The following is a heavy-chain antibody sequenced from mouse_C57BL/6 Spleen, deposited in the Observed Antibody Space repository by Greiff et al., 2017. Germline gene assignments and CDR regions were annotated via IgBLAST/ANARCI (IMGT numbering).Heavy chain of an antibody. V-gene: IGHV1-18*01. Sequence: VQLQQSGPELVKPGASVKIPCKASGYTFTDYNMDWVKQSHGKSLEWIGDINPNNGGTIYNQKFKGKATLTVDKSSSTAYMELRSLTSEDTAVYYCARGTTVVAAYYFDYWGQGTTLTVSS. J-gene: IGHJ2*01. D-gene: IGHD1-1*01. CDR3: ARGTTVVAAYYFDY. CDR1: GYTFTDYN. CDR2: INPNNGGT.